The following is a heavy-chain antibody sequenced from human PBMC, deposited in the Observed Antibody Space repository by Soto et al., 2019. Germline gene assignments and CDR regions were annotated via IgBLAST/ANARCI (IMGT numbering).Heavy chain of an antibody. CDR3: ALGRRRESCWGGACSYFDC. Sequence: QITLKESGPTLVKPTQTLTLTCTFSGFSFSDGAVGVGWFRQSPGKAPEWLAIYYWDDDEWHSPSLRTRLTISYETARSQVVFSMGDMDPQDTATYFCALGRRRESCWGGACSYFDCWG. V-gene: IGHV2-5*02. CDR1: GFSFSDGAVG. CDR2: YYWDDDE. J-gene: IGHJ5*01. D-gene: IGHD3-16*01.